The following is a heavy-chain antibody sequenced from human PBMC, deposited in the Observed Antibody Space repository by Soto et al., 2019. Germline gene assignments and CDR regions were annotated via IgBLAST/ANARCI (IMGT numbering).Heavy chain of an antibody. V-gene: IGHV3-23*01. CDR3: AKSAGGYCSTTTWAGNLGYFDL. J-gene: IGHJ2*01. Sequence: EVQLLESGGGLVQPGGSLRLSCAASGFTFSSYAMSWVRQAPGKGLEWVSGISGSGDSTYYADSVKGRFTISRDNSECTLYLQMNSLRADGTAVYYCAKSAGGYCSTTTWAGNLGYFDLWGRGTLVTVSS. CDR1: GFTFSSYA. CDR2: ISGSGDST. D-gene: IGHD2-2*01.